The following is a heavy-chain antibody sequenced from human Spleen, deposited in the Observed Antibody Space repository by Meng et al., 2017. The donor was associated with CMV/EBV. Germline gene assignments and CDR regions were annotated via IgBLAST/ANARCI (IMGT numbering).Heavy chain of an antibody. Sequence: SVKVSCKASGGTFSKYAINWVRQAPGQGLEWMGGIMSIFGTANYAQKFQGRVTITTDESTNTAYMELSSLRSEDTAVYYCARDNTHYDILTGYYLLRTYYYGMDVWGQGTTVTVSS. CDR2: IMSIFGTA. CDR3: ARDNTHYDILTGYYLLRTYYYGMDV. J-gene: IGHJ6*02. D-gene: IGHD3-9*01. V-gene: IGHV1-69*05. CDR1: GGTFSKYA.